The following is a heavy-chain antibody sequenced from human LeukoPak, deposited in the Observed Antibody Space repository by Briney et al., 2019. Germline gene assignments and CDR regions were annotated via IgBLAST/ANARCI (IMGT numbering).Heavy chain of an antibody. J-gene: IGHJ4*02. CDR3: VRLGSSSAWYLDY. CDR1: GFAFSSYS. D-gene: IGHD6-13*01. Sequence: PGGSLRLSCASSGFAFSSYSMSWVHQAPGKGLEWVATIKHVVSDTFYVDSVKGRFTISRDNAKNSLYLQMNSLRGEDTAVYYCVRLGSSSAWYLDYWGQGTLVTVSS. CDR2: IKHVVSDT. V-gene: IGHV3-7*01.